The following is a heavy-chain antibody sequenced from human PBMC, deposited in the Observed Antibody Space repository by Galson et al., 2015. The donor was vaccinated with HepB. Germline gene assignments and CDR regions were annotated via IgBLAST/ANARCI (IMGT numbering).Heavy chain of an antibody. J-gene: IGHJ5*02. D-gene: IGHD3-10*01. CDR1: GFTFSSYG. V-gene: IGHV3-30*19. CDR3: ARELWFGERSPGDWFDP. CDR2: IWYDGSNK. Sequence: SLRLSCAASGFTFSSYGMHWVRQAPGKGLEWVAVIWYDGSNKYNADSVKGRFTISRDNSKNTLYLQMNSLRAEDTAVYYCARELWFGERSPGDWFDPWGQGTLVTVSS.